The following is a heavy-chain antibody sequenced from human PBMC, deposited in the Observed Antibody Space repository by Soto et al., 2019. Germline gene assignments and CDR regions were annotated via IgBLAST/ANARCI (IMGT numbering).Heavy chain of an antibody. J-gene: IGHJ4*01. Sequence: GGSLRLSCGASGFIFSTYGMHWVRQAPGKGLEWVSAISGSGGSTYYADSVKGRFTISRDNSKNTLYLQMDSLRAEDTAVYYCARDSGYGSGASVNHYLDFWGRGTLVTVSS. CDR2: ISGSGGST. D-gene: IGHD3-10*01. V-gene: IGHV3-23*01. CDR1: GFIFSTYG. CDR3: ARDSGYGSGASVNHYLDF.